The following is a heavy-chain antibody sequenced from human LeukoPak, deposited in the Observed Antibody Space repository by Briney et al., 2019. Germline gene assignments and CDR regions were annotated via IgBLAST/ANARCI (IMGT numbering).Heavy chain of an antibody. D-gene: IGHD3-9*01. CDR1: GYTFTSYG. J-gene: IGHJ1*01. CDR2: ISAYNGNT. V-gene: IGHV1-18*01. CDR3: ARSYYDILTGYYNSYFQH. Sequence: GASVKVSCKASGYTFTSYGISWVRQAPGQGLEWMGWISAYNGNTNYAQKLQGRVTMTTDTSTSTAYMELRSLRSDDTAVYYCARSYYDILTGYYNSYFQHWGQGTLVTVSS.